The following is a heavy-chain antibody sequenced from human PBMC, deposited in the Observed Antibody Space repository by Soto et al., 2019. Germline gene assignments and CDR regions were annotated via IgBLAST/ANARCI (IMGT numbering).Heavy chain of an antibody. V-gene: IGHV3-30*03. D-gene: IGHD3-3*01. CDR2: ISYDGSNK. CDR1: GFTFSSYG. CDR3: ASSTIFGVVILKVPDAFDI. J-gene: IGHJ3*02. Sequence: GGSLRLSCAASGFTFSSYGMHWVRQAPGKGLEWVAVISYDGSNKYYADSVKGRFTISRDNSKNTLYLQMNSLRAEDTAVYYCASSTIFGVVILKVPDAFDIWGQGTMVTVSS.